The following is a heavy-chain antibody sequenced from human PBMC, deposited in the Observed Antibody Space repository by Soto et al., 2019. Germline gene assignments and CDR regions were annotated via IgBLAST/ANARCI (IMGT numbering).Heavy chain of an antibody. D-gene: IGHD6-13*01. CDR1: GFPFSSYG. CDR3: AKYLGQLVRYFDY. V-gene: IGHV3-30*18. J-gene: IGHJ4*02. Sequence: PGGSLRLSCASSGFPFSSYGMHWFRQAPGKGLEWVAVISYDGSNKYYADSVKGRFTISRDNSKNTLYLQMNSLRAEDTAVYYCAKYLGQLVRYFDYWGQGTLVTVSS. CDR2: ISYDGSNK.